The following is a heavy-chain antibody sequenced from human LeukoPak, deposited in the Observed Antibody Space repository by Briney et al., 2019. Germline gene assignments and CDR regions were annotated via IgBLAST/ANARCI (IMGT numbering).Heavy chain of an antibody. Sequence: GGSLRLSCAASGFTFSSYSMNWVRQAPGKGLEWVSYISSSSSTIYYADSVKGRFTISRDNAKNSLYLQMNSPRAEDTAVYYCARDRLSDIVVVRTYWFDPWGQGTLVTVSS. D-gene: IGHD2-2*01. CDR1: GFTFSSYS. V-gene: IGHV3-48*01. CDR3: ARDRLSDIVVVRTYWFDP. J-gene: IGHJ5*02. CDR2: ISSSSSTI.